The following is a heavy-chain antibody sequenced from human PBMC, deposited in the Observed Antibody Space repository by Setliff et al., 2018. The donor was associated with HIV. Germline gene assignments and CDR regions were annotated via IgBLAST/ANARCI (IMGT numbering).Heavy chain of an antibody. CDR3: TTGQSGFWSGYPLDY. Sequence: PGGSLRLSCAASGFTFSNYAMNWVRQAPGKGLEWVGRIKSKSVGGKIDYAAPVKGRISISRDDSENTVYLQINSLKTEDTAVYYCTTGQSGFWSGYPLDYWGQGTLVTVSS. CDR1: GFTFSNYA. V-gene: IGHV3-15*01. D-gene: IGHD3-3*01. J-gene: IGHJ4*02. CDR2: IKSKSVGGKI.